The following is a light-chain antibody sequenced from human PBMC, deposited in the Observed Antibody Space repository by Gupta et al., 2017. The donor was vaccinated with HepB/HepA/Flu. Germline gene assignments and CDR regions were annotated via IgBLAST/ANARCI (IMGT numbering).Light chain of an antibody. V-gene: IGKV3-20*01. Sequence: DIVLTQSPGTLSLSPGERATLSCRASQSVSSSYLAWYQQKPGQAPRLLIYGASNRATGIPDRVSGSGSGTDFTLTISRLEPEDFAVYYCQHYGSSLCNFGPGTTLDI. CDR2: GAS. CDR3: QHYGSSLCN. CDR1: QSVSSSY. J-gene: IGKJ3*01.